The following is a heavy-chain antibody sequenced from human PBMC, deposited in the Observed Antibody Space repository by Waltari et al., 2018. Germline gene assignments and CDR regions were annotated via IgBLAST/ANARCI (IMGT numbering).Heavy chain of an antibody. CDR1: GYTFINYE. D-gene: IGHD3-3*01. CDR2: ENPDSGAT. CDR3: ARGRDVFANFDYNWFDP. J-gene: IGHJ5*02. V-gene: IGHV1-8*02. Sequence: QVQPVQSGAEVLKHGASVKVSCQASGYTFINYELKCVRQAAGQGFEWMWWENPDSGATAYAQKFQGRITMTWDTSISTAYMELSNLRSDDTAVLYCARGRDVFANFDYNWFDPWGQGTLVTVSS.